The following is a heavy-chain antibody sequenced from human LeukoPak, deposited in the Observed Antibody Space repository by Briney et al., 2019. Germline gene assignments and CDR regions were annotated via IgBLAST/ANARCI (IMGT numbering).Heavy chain of an antibody. J-gene: IGHJ4*02. D-gene: IGHD3-16*01. V-gene: IGHV3-11*01. Sequence: PGGSLRLSCDASGFSISDYYMSWIRQSPGKGLEWISYITSGAGSTKYADSVKGRFTISRDKAKNSVALQLSSLRAEDTAVYYCTKERRGTYYAFESWGQGTLVTVSS. CDR1: GFSISDYY. CDR3: TKERRGTYYAFES. CDR2: ITSGAGST.